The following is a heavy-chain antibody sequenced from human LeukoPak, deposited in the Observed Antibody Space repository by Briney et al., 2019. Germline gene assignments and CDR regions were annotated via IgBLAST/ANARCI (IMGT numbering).Heavy chain of an antibody. CDR1: GYTFTSYG. Sequence: ASVKVSCKASGYTFTSYGISWVRQAPGQGLEWMGWISAYNGNTNYAQKLQGRVTMTTDTSTSTAYMELRSLRSDDTAVYYCARDAGITIFGVVIIQPNYYFDYWGQGTLVTVSS. CDR2: ISAYNGNT. D-gene: IGHD3-3*01. J-gene: IGHJ4*02. V-gene: IGHV1-18*01. CDR3: ARDAGITIFGVVIIQPNYYFDY.